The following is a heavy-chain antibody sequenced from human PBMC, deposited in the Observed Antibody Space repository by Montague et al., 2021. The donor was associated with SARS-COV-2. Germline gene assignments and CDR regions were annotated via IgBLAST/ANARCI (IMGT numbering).Heavy chain of an antibody. CDR1: GGSISSYY. CDR2: IYYSGST. CDR3: ARVFPRGVGFDGYFDY. J-gene: IGHJ4*02. Sequence: SETLSLTCTVSGGSISSYYWSWIRLPPGKGLEWIGYIYYSGSTNSNPSLKSRVTISVDTSKNQFSLKLSSVTAADTAVYFCARVFPRGVGFDGYFDYWGQGTLVTVSS. V-gene: IGHV4-59*01. D-gene: IGHD2-15*01.